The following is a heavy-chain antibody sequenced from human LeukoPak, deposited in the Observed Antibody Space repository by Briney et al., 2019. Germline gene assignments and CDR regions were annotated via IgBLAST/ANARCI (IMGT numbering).Heavy chain of an antibody. J-gene: IGHJ4*02. CDR1: GFTFSGYI. CDR3: ARQNPATSGLNY. CDR2: ISYDGTGP. D-gene: IGHD2-15*01. Sequence: PGTSLRLSCAASGFTFSGYIFHWVHQAPGQGLEWVTVISYDGTGPHYADSVKGRFTISRDNAMNTVYLQMNSLRPEDTAVYYCARQNPATSGLNYWGQGTLLTVSS. V-gene: IGHV3-30*03.